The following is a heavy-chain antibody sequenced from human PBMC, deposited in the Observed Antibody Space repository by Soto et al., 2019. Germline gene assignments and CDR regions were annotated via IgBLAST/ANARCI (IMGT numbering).Heavy chain of an antibody. CDR3: AKVNWGLEGYFDY. CDR1: GFTFSSYG. CDR2: ISYDGSNK. Sequence: GGSLRLSCAASGFTFSSYGMHWVRQAPGKGLEWVAVISYDGSNKYYADSVKGRFIISRDNSKNTLYLQMNSLRAEDTAVYYCAKVNWGLEGYFDYWGQGTLVTVSS. J-gene: IGHJ4*02. D-gene: IGHD7-27*01. V-gene: IGHV3-30*18.